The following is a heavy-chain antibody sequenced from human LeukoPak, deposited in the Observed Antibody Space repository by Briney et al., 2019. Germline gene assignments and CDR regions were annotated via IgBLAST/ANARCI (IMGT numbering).Heavy chain of an antibody. CDR1: GGSISSYY. Sequence: SETLSLTCSVSGGSISSYYWSRIRQPAGKGLEWIGRIYASGTTDYNPSLNSRVTVLLDMSKNQISLRLSSVTAADTAVYYCARESYYDARLDPWGQGALVTVSS. V-gene: IGHV4-4*07. J-gene: IGHJ5*02. CDR3: ARESYYDARLDP. D-gene: IGHD3-22*01. CDR2: IYASGTT.